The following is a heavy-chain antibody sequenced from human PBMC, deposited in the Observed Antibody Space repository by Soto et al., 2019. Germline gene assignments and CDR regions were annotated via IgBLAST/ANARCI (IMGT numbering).Heavy chain of an antibody. D-gene: IGHD6-6*01. Sequence: QVQLLQSGAEVKKPGASVKASCKASGYTFTNYGITWVRQAPGQGLEWMGWISAYNGNTHYTQRLQGRVTMTTDTSTSTAYMELRGLRSDDTAVYYCAGVRQLVGYFYYYMDVWGKGTTVTVSS. CDR1: GYTFTNYG. CDR2: ISAYNGNT. V-gene: IGHV1-18*01. J-gene: IGHJ6*03. CDR3: AGVRQLVGYFYYYMDV.